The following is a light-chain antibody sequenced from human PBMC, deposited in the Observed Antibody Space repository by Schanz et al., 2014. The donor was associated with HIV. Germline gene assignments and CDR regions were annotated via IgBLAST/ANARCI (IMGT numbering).Light chain of an antibody. CDR3: QQYDSSPP. CDR2: GAS. CDR1: QSVSSSY. J-gene: IGKJ1*01. V-gene: IGKV3-20*01. Sequence: EIVLTQSPGSLSLSPGGRATLSCRASQSVSSSYLAWYQQKPGQAPRLLIYGASSRATGIPDRFSGSGSGTDFTLTISRLEPEDFAVYYCQQYDSSPPFGQGTKVEIK.